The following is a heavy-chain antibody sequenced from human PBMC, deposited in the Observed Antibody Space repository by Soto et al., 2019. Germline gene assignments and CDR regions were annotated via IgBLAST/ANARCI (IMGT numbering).Heavy chain of an antibody. CDR3: ATEGGYSYGWMGYYGMDV. CDR2: IYYSGST. J-gene: IGHJ6*02. D-gene: IGHD5-18*01. Sequence: SETRSLAWTVSGGSISSGDYDWSWIRQPAGKGLEWIGYIYYSGSTYYNPSHKSRVTISVDTSKNQFSLKLSSVTAADTGVYYCATEGGYSYGWMGYYGMDVWGQGTTVTVSS. V-gene: IGHV4-30-4*08. CDR1: GGSISSGDYD.